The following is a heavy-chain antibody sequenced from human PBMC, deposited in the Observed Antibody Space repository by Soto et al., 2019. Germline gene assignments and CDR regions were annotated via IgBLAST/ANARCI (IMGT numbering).Heavy chain of an antibody. CDR1: GGSISSTYYY. CDR3: ARETESHHSRGYYSYYFDH. CDR2: VYYGGIT. D-gene: IGHD3-22*01. V-gene: IGHV4-30-4*01. J-gene: IGHJ4*02. Sequence: LSLTCTVSGGSISSTYYYWSWIRQPPGKGLEWLGYVYYGGITYYSPSLKSRLTMSLDTSKNQFSLRLTSVTAADTAVYYCARETESHHSRGYYSYYFDHWGQGTLVTVSS.